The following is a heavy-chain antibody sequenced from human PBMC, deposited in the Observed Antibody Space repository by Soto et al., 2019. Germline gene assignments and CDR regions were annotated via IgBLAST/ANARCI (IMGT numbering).Heavy chain of an antibody. D-gene: IGHD1-1*01. CDR3: ARKLERGDLPEGFDY. J-gene: IGHJ4*02. Sequence: QVQLQESGPGLVKPSGTLSLTCTVSGGSISSSHWWSWVRQPPGKGLEWIGEIFHSGTTNYNPSLKSRVTISMYKSNNQFSLKLSSVTDADTAVNYGARKLERGDLPEGFDYWGQGNLATFSS. V-gene: IGHV4-4*02. CDR1: GGSISSSHW. CDR2: IFHSGTT.